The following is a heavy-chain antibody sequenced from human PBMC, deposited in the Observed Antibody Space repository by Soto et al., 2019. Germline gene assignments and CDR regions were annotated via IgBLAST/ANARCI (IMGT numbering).Heavy chain of an antibody. V-gene: IGHV3-33*01. J-gene: IGHJ4*02. CDR2: IWYDGSNK. CDR1: GFTFSSYG. D-gene: IGHD5-12*01. CDR3: ARDLLFSVATIDEPIYYFGY. Sequence: QVQLVESGGGVVQPGRSLRLSCAASGFTFSSYGMHWVRQAPGKGLEWVAVIWYDGSNKYYADSVKGRFTISRDNSTTTLYLQTNSLRGEDTAVYYCARDLLFSVATIDEPIYYFGYWGQGTLVTVSS.